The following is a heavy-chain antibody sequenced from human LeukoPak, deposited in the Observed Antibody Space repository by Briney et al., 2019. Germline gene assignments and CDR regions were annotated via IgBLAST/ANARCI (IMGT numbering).Heavy chain of an antibody. J-gene: IGHJ1*01. CDR3: AKGPPSSSAQYFQH. CDR2: ISMTSSYI. D-gene: IGHD6-6*01. CDR1: GFTFHSHS. V-gene: IGHV3-21*01. Sequence: GGSLRLSCAASGFTFHSHSMNWVRQAPGKGLEWVSSISMTSSYIYYADSVKGRFTISRDNAKNSLYLHMNSLRAEDTAVYYCAKGPPSSSAQYFQHWGQGTLVTVSS.